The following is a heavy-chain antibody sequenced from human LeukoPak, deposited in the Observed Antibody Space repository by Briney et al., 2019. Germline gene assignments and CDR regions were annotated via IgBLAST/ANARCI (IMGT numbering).Heavy chain of an antibody. Sequence: PSETLSLTCTVSGGSISSYYWSWIRQPPGKGLEWIGYIYYSGSTNYNPSLKSRVTISVDTSKNQFSLKLSSVTAADTAVYYRARSYCSGGSCYWGPFDYWGQGTLVTVSS. V-gene: IGHV4-59*01. CDR2: IYYSGST. J-gene: IGHJ4*02. CDR1: GGSISSYY. CDR3: ARSYCSGGSCYWGPFDY. D-gene: IGHD2-15*01.